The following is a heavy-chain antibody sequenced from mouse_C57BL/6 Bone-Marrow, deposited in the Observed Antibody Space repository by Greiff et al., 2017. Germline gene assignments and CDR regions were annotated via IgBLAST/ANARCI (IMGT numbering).Heavy chain of an antibody. D-gene: IGHD2-5*01. V-gene: IGHV5-9-1*02. CDR1: GFTFSSYA. Sequence: EVKLVESGEGLVKPGGSLKLSCAASGFTFSSYAMSWVRQTPEKRLEWVAYISSGGDYIYSADTVKGRFTISRDNARNTLYLQMISLKSEDTAMYYWTREGYSNVYYFDYWGQGTTRTVSS. CDR3: TREGYSNVYYFDY. J-gene: IGHJ2*01. CDR2: ISSGGDYI.